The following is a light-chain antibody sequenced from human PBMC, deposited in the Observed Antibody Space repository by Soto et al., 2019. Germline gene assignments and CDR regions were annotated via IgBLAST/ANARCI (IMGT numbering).Light chain of an antibody. CDR2: DAS. CDR3: QQYNSYSWT. CDR1: QNIRNW. J-gene: IGKJ1*01. V-gene: IGKV1-5*01. Sequence: DMQTTQSPSTLPASVGDSVTITCRASQNIRNWLAWYQQKPGKAPNPLIYDASSLKSGVPARFSGSGSGTEFTLTISSVQPDDIATYSCQQYNSYSWTFGQGTKVDIK.